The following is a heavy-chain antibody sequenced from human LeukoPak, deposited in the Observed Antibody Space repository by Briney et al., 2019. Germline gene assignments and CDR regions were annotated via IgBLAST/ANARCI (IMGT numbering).Heavy chain of an antibody. CDR2: IYYSGSI. CDR1: GGSISSYY. CDR3: ARSYMATMPFDY. J-gene: IGHJ4*02. Sequence: SETLSLTCTVSGGSISSYYWSWIRQPPGKELEWIGYIYYSGSINYNPSLKSRVTISVDTSKNQFSLKLSSVTAADTAVYYCARSYMATMPFDYWGQGTLVTVSS. V-gene: IGHV4-59*08. D-gene: IGHD5-24*01.